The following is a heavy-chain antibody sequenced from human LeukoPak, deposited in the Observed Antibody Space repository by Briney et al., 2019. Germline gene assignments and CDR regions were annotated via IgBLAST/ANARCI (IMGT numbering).Heavy chain of an antibody. D-gene: IGHD6-19*01. Sequence: SETLSLTCAVYGGSFSGYYWSWIRQPPGKGLEWIGEINHSGSTNYNPSLKSRVTISVDTSKNQFSLKLSSVTAADTAVYYCARAGQWLVRFDYWGQGTLVTVSS. CDR3: ARAGQWLVRFDY. CDR2: INHSGST. V-gene: IGHV4-34*01. J-gene: IGHJ4*02. CDR1: GGSFSGYY.